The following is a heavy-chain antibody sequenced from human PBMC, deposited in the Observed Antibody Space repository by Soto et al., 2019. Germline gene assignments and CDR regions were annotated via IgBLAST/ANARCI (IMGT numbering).Heavy chain of an antibody. D-gene: IGHD6-19*01. Sequence: QVQLQESGPGLVKPSETLSLTCTVSGGSISSYYWSWIRQPPGKGLEWIGYIYYSGSTNYNPSLKRRVTISVDASKNQFSLKLSSVTAADTAVYYCASQTSHGSGWYPHWFDPWGQGTLVTVSS. CDR1: GGSISSYY. V-gene: IGHV4-59*01. J-gene: IGHJ5*02. CDR2: IYYSGST. CDR3: ASQTSHGSGWYPHWFDP.